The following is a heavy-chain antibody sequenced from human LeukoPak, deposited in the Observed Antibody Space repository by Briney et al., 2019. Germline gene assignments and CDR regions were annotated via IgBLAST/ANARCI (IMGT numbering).Heavy chain of an antibody. CDR3: AREGTYYDILTGYHLWLNYYYYGMDV. J-gene: IGHJ6*02. CDR1: GYSFTSYG. D-gene: IGHD3-9*01. Sequence: ASVKVSCKASGYSFTSYGISWVRQAPGQGLEWMGWISVYNGNTNYAQKLQGRVTMTTDTATSTAYMELRSLRSDDTAVYYCAREGTYYDILTGYHLWLNYYYYGMDVWGQGTTVTVSS. CDR2: ISVYNGNT. V-gene: IGHV1-18*01.